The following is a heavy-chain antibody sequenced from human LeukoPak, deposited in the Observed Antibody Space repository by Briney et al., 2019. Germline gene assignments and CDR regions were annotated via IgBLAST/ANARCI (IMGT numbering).Heavy chain of an antibody. CDR3: ARDWGMTTVTTGWFDP. V-gene: IGHV4-4*07. J-gene: IGHJ5*02. CDR2: IYTSGST. Sequence: SETLSLTCTVSGGSISSYYWSWIRQPAGKGLEWIGRIYTSGSTNYNPSLTSRVTMSVDTSKNQFSLKLSSVTAADTAVYYCARDWGMTTVTTGWFDPWGQGTLVTVSS. D-gene: IGHD4-11*01. CDR1: GGSISSYY.